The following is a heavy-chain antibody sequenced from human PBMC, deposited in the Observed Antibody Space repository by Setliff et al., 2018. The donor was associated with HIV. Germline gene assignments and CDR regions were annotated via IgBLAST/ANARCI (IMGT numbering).Heavy chain of an antibody. J-gene: IGHJ4*02. Sequence: SETLSLTCTVSGGSINSRDYSWGWIRQPPGKGLEWIVSLPHSGVTYYNPSLRSRVTTSVDTSKNQFSLKLRSVTAADTATYYCARDLASSYFDFWGQGALVTVSS. CDR3: ARDLASSYFDF. CDR2: LPHSGVT. V-gene: IGHV4-39*07. CDR1: GGSINSRDYS. D-gene: IGHD3-16*01.